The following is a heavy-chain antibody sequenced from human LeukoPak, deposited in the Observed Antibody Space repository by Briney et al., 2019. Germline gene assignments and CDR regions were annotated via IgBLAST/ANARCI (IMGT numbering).Heavy chain of an antibody. Sequence: GGSLRLSCAASRFTFSSYGMHWVRQAPGKGLEHVSAIGGSTYYANSVKGRFTISRDNSKNTLYLQMDSLRAEDMAVYYCARVAGAKSISMVRGVIIKGPLDYWGQGTLVTVSS. CDR2: IGGST. J-gene: IGHJ4*02. V-gene: IGHV3-64*01. D-gene: IGHD3-10*01. CDR3: ARVAGAKSISMVRGVIIKGPLDY. CDR1: RFTFSSYG.